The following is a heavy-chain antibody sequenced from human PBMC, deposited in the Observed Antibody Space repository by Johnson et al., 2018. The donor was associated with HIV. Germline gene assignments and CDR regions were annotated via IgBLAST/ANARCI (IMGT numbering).Heavy chain of an antibody. CDR1: GFTFDDYG. J-gene: IGHJ3*02. D-gene: IGHD3-22*01. Sequence: MLLVESGGGVVRPGGSLRLSCAASGFTFDDYGMSWVRQVPGKGLEWVSGLNWNAGSTGSADSVKGRFTISRDNAKNSLYLQMNSLRAEDTALYYCARETNYYDSSGGLGLDIWGQGTMVTVSS. V-gene: IGHV3-20*04. CDR2: LNWNAGST. CDR3: ARETNYYDSSGGLGLDI.